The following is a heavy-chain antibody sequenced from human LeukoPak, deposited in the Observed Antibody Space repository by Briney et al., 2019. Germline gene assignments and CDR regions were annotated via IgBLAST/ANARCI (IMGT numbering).Heavy chain of an antibody. J-gene: IGHJ4*02. CDR3: ARTSSGWPPTKSNFDY. D-gene: IGHD6-19*01. CDR1: GFTFSSYG. V-gene: IGHV3-33*01. CDR2: IWYDGSNK. Sequence: GGSLRLSCAASGFTFSSYGMHWVRQAPGKGLEWVAVIWYDGSNKYYADSVKGRFTISRDNSKNTLYLQMNSLRSEDTAVYYCARTSSGWPPTKSNFDYWGQGTLVTVSS.